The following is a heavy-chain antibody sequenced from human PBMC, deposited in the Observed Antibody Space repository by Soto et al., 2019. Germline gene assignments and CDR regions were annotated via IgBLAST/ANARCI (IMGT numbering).Heavy chain of an antibody. Sequence: GGSLRLSCAASGFTFSSYAMSWVRQAPGKGLEWVSAISGSGGSTYYADSVKGRFTISRDNSKNTQYLQMNSLRAEDRAVYYGAGRWDCSGGSCYGKEIDYWGQGTLVTVSS. CDR1: GFTFSSYA. D-gene: IGHD2-15*01. J-gene: IGHJ4*02. CDR2: ISGSGGST. CDR3: AGRWDCSGGSCYGKEIDY. V-gene: IGHV3-23*01.